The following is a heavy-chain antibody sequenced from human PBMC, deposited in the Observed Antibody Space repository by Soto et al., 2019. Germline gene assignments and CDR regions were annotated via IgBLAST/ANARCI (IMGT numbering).Heavy chain of an antibody. CDR1: GVSISSSNW. J-gene: IGHJ4*01. CDR2: IHHSGST. CDR3: AKKRVPDGTEYFDS. Sequence: SETLSLTCTVSGVSISSSNWWSWVRQPPGKGLEWIGEIHHSGSTNYNSSLKSRATISVDKPKNQFSLRLSSVTAADTAVYFFAKKRVPDGTEYFDSWGQGTLVTVSS. D-gene: IGHD2-2*01. V-gene: IGHV4-4*02.